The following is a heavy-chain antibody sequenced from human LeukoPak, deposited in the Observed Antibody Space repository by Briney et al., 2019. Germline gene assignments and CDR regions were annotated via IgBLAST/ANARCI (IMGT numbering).Heavy chain of an antibody. CDR3: ARDRFYGSGSYAHFDY. Sequence: GGSLRLSCAASGFTFSSYEMNWVRQAPGEGLEWVSYISSSGGTINYADSVKGRFTISRDNAKNSLYLQMNSLRVEDTAVYYCARDRFYGSGSYAHFDYWGQGTLVTVSS. D-gene: IGHD3-10*01. J-gene: IGHJ4*02. CDR2: ISSSGGTI. CDR1: GFTFSSYE. V-gene: IGHV3-48*03.